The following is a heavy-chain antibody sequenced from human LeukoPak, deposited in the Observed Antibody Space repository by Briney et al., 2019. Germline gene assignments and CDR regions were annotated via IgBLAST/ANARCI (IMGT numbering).Heavy chain of an antibody. V-gene: IGHV5-51*01. CDR3: ARPYDYGDNIDY. D-gene: IGHD4-17*01. J-gene: IGHJ4*02. CDR1: GYSFTSYW. CDR2: IYPGDSDT. Sequence: GESLKISCKGSGYSFTSYWIGWVRQMPGKGLGWMGIIYPGDSDTRYSPPFQAHDTISADKSISTAYPQWSSLKASDTAMYYCARPYDYGDNIDYWGQGTLVTVSS.